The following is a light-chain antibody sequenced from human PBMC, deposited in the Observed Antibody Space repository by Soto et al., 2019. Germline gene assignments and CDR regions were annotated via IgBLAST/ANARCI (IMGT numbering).Light chain of an antibody. V-gene: IGLV1-40*01. CDR3: LSYDSSRSGSV. Sequence: QSVLTQPPSVSGAPGRRVTISCTGSSSNIGAGYDVHWYQQLPGTAPKLLIYGNSNRPSGVPDRFSGSKSGTSASLAITGLQAEDEADYYCLSYDSSRSGSVFGGGTKLTVL. J-gene: IGLJ2*01. CDR2: GNS. CDR1: SSNIGAGYD.